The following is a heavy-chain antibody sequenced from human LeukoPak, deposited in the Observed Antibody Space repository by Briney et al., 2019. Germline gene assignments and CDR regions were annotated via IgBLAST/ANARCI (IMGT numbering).Heavy chain of an antibody. CDR1: GFTFSSYA. J-gene: IGHJ5*02. CDR2: ISGSGGST. V-gene: IGHV3-23*01. Sequence: GGSLRLSCAASGFTFSSYAMSWVRQAPGKGLEWVSAISGSGGSTYYADSVKGRFTISRDNSRNTLYLQMNSLRAEDTAVYYCAAPGGSSSSPWFDPWGQGTLVTVSS. D-gene: IGHD6-6*01. CDR3: AAPGGSSSSPWFDP.